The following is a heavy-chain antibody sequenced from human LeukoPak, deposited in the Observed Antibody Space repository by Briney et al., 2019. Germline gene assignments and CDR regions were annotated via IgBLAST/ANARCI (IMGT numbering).Heavy chain of an antibody. V-gene: IGHV4-4*02. CDR3: ARAARYTDYLSSSGGLWEYNFDY. Sequence: SETLSLTCAVSGGSISSSNWWSWVRQPPGKGLEWIGEIYHSGSTNYNPSLKSRVTISVDKSKNQFSLKLSSVTAADTAVYYCARAARYTDYLSSSGGLWEYNFDYWGQGTLVTVSS. J-gene: IGHJ4*02. CDR1: GGSISSSNW. D-gene: IGHD3-9*01. CDR2: IYHSGST.